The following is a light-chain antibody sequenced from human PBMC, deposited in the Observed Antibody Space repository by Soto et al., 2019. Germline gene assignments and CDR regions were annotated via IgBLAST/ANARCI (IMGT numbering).Light chain of an antibody. CDR3: QQANSFPIT. CDR1: QSISSW. CDR2: KAS. J-gene: IGKJ5*01. V-gene: IGKV1-5*03. Sequence: DMQMTHAPSTLSSSVSYIFTITCLASQSISSWLAWYQQKPGKAPKLLIYKASSLASGVPSRFSGTGSGTDFTLTISSLQPEDFATYYCQQANSFPITFGQGTRLEIK.